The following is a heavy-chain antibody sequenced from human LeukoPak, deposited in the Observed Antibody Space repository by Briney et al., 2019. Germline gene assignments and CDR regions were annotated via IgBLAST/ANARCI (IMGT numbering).Heavy chain of an antibody. V-gene: IGHV3-48*03. Sequence: GGSLRLSCAASGFTFSSYEMNWVRQAPGKGLEWVSYISSSGSTIYYAESVKGRFTISRDNAKNSLYLQMNSLRAEDTAVYYCARDSGGDYGLTVVDYWGQGTLVTVSS. CDR3: ARDSGGDYGLTVVDY. J-gene: IGHJ4*02. CDR2: ISSSGSTI. CDR1: GFTFSSYE. D-gene: IGHD4-17*01.